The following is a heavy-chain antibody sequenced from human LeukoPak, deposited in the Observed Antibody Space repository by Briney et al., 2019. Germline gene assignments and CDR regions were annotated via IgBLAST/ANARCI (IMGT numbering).Heavy chain of an antibody. J-gene: IGHJ2*01. V-gene: IGHV4-59*01. CDR1: GGSISRYY. Sequence: PSETLSLTCTVSGGSISRYYWSWIRQPPGRGLEWIGYKDYSGSTNYNRSLRSRVTISVDTSKNQFSLKLSSVTAADTAVYYCARVYYSSSYDYWYFDLWGRGTLVTVSS. CDR2: KDYSGST. D-gene: IGHD6-13*01. CDR3: ARVYYSSSYDYWYFDL.